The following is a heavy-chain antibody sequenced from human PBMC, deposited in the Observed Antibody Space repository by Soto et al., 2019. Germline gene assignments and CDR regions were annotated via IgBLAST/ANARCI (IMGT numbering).Heavy chain of an antibody. J-gene: IGHJ4*02. CDR1: GFTFSSYG. Sequence: QVQLVESGGGVVQPGRSLRLSCAASGFTFSSYGMHWVRQAPGKGLEWVAVIWYDGSNKYYADSVKGRFTISRDNSKNTLYLQMNSLRAEDTAVYYCARDLGSRGWYGYFDYWGQGTLVTVSS. V-gene: IGHV3-33*01. CDR3: ARDLGSRGWYGYFDY. CDR2: IWYDGSNK. D-gene: IGHD6-19*01.